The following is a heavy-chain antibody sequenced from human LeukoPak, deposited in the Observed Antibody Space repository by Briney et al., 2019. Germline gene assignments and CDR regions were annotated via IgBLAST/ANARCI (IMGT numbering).Heavy chain of an antibody. D-gene: IGHD2-2*01. CDR1: VYTFTVYY. CDR3: ARDVPAAPTYYYYYMDV. J-gene: IGHJ6*03. V-gene: IGHV1-2*02. Sequence: ASVTVSRMASVYTFTVYYMHWVRQAPRQGGEWMGWINPNSGGTNYAQKFQGRVTMTRDTSISTAYMELSRLRSDDTAVYYCARDVPAAPTYYYYYMDVWGKGTTVTVSS. CDR2: INPNSGGT.